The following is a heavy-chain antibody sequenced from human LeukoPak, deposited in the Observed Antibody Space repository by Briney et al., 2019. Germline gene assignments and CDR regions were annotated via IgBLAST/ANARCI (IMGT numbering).Heavy chain of an antibody. CDR1: GGTFSSYA. CDR2: IIPIFGTA. D-gene: IGHD3-10*01. V-gene: IGHV1-69*05. J-gene: IGHJ5*02. Sequence: SVKVSCKASGGTFSSYAISWVRQAPGQGLEWMGGIIPIFGTANYAQKFQGRVTIATDESTSTAYMELSSLRSEDTAVYYCARGQGNYGSGSYYNWFDPWGQGTLVTVSS. CDR3: ARGQGNYGSGSYYNWFDP.